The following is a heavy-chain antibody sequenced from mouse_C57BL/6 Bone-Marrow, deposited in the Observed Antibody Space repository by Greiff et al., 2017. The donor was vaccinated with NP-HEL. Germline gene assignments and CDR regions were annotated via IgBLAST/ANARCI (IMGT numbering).Heavy chain of an antibody. V-gene: IGHV1-81*01. Sequence: VQRVESGAELARPGASVKLSCKASGYTFTSYGISWVKQRTGQGLEWIGEIYPRSGNTYYNEKFKGKATLTADKSSSTAYMELRSLTSEDSAVYFCARHPYYGSSHWYFDVWGTGTTVTVSS. CDR3: ARHPYYGSSHWYFDV. J-gene: IGHJ1*03. CDR2: IYPRSGNT. CDR1: GYTFTSYG. D-gene: IGHD1-1*01.